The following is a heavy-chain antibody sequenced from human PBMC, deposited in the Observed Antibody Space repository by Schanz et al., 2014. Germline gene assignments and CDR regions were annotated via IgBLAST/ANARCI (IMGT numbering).Heavy chain of an antibody. CDR1: GYTFSDYG. Sequence: QVQLVQSGDEVKKPGASVKVSCKTSGYTFSDYGITWVRQAPGQGLEWMGIVNPSGGSTTYAQKFQGRVTMTRDTSTSTVYMELSSLRSEDTAVYYCARDGVDAAAGGNYWGQGTLVTVSS. V-gene: IGHV1-46*03. J-gene: IGHJ4*02. CDR3: ARDGVDAAAGGNY. CDR2: VNPSGGST. D-gene: IGHD6-13*01.